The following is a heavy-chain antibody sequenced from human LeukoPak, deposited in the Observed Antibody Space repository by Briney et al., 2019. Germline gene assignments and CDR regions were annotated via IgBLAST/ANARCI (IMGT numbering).Heavy chain of an antibody. D-gene: IGHD5-24*01. CDR1: GFTFSSYS. J-gene: IGHJ4*02. V-gene: IGHV3-48*04. CDR3: ARSPFYNYREAATIFGGPPDY. CDR2: ISSSSSTI. Sequence: GGSLRLSCEASGFTFSSYSMNWVRQAPGKGLEWVSYISSSSSTIYYADSVKGRFTISRDNAKNSLYLQMNSLRAEDTAVYYCARSPFYNYREAATIFGGPPDYWGQGTLVTVSS.